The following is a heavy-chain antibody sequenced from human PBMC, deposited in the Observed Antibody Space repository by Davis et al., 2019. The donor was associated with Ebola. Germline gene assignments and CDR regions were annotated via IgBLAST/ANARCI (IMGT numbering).Heavy chain of an antibody. CDR1: GGSFSGYY. CDR2: INHSGTT. Sequence: MPSETLSLTCAVSGGSFSGYYWSCIRQPPGKGLEWIAEINHSGTTNYNSSLKSRVTISVDTSKNQFSLKLNSVTAADTAVYYCARGRVWFGELLFPIDYDYWGQGTLVTVSS. J-gene: IGHJ4*02. CDR3: ARGRVWFGELLFPIDYDY. D-gene: IGHD3-10*01. V-gene: IGHV4-34*01.